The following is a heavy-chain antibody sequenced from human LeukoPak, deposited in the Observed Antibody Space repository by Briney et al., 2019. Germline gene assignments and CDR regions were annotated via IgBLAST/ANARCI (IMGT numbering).Heavy chain of an antibody. CDR3: ARLAWYYDSSGFDY. V-gene: IGHV3-7*01. D-gene: IGHD3-22*01. J-gene: IGHJ4*02. Sequence: GGSLRLSCAASGFTFSSYWMSWVRQAPGKGLEWVANIKQDGSEKYYVDSVKGRFTISRDNAKNSLYLQMNSLRDEDTAVYYCARLAWYYDSSGFDYWGQGTLVTVSS. CDR1: GFTFSSYW. CDR2: IKQDGSEK.